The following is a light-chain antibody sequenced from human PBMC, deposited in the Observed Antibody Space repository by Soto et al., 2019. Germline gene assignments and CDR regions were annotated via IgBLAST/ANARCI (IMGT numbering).Light chain of an antibody. V-gene: IGKV4-1*01. CDR1: QGLLNSANDKIH. Sequence: DIVMTQSPASLAVSLGERATINCKSSQGLLNSANDKIHLAWYQQKPGQPPKLLIWRASTRDSGVPDRFSGSGSGTDFTLTINSLQAEDVATYYCQQYFSAHLTFGGGTKVDIK. J-gene: IGKJ4*01. CDR2: RAS. CDR3: QQYFSAHLT.